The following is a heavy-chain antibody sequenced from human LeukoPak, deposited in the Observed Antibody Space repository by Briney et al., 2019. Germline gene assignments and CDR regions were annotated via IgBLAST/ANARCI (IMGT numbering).Heavy chain of an antibody. CDR3: ARNSGSPRVDAFDI. V-gene: IGHV4-39*07. J-gene: IGHJ3*02. D-gene: IGHD1-26*01. Sequence: SETLSLTCTVPGGSISSSSYYWGWSRQPPGKGLEWSGSIYYSGSTYYNPSLKSRVTISVDTSKNQFSLKLSSVTAADTAVYYCARNSGSPRVDAFDIWGQGTMVTVSS. CDR1: GGSISSSSYY. CDR2: IYYSGST.